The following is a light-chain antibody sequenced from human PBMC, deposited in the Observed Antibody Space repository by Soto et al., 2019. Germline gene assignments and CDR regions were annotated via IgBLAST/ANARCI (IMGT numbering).Light chain of an antibody. J-gene: IGLJ3*02. Sequence: QSALTQPASVSGSPGQSITISCTGTSSDVGGYNYVSWYQQHPGKAPELMIYEVSNRPSGVSNRFSGSKSGNTASLTISGLQAEDEADYYCSSYTSSSTGFGGGTKLTVL. CDR2: EVS. V-gene: IGLV2-14*01. CDR3: SSYTSSSTG. CDR1: SSDVGGYNY.